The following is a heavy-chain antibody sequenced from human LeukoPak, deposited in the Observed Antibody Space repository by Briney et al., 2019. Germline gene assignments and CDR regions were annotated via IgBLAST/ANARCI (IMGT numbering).Heavy chain of an antibody. Sequence: SETLSLTCAVSGGSFSGYYWSWIRQPPGKGLEWIGEINHSGSTNYNPSLKRRATISVETSKKQFSLKLSSVTAADTAVYYCARGSGIAAAGTLAPWGQGTLVTVSS. D-gene: IGHD6-13*01. CDR2: INHSGST. CDR1: GGSFSGYY. V-gene: IGHV4-34*01. CDR3: ARGSGIAAAGTLAP. J-gene: IGHJ5*02.